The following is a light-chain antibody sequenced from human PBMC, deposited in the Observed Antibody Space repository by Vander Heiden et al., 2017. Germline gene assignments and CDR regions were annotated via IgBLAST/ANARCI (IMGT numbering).Light chain of an antibody. Sequence: DAVMTQTPLSSPVTLGQPASISCKSSQSLVHSGDGNTYLSWLQQRPGQPPRLLIYKGSNRCSGVPDRFSGSGAGTDFTLKISRVEAEDVGVYYCRQAKHFPRTFGQGTKVEIK. CDR2: KGS. J-gene: IGKJ1*01. CDR3: RQAKHFPRT. V-gene: IGKV2-24*01. CDR1: QSLVHSGDGNTY.